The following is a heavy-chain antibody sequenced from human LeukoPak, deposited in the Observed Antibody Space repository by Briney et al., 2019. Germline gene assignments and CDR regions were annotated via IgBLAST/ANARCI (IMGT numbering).Heavy chain of an antibody. CDR1: GGTFSSYA. D-gene: IGHD5-18*01. V-gene: IGHV1-69*04. J-gene: IGHJ4*02. CDR2: IIPILGIT. Sequence: ASVKVSCKASGGTFSSYAISWVRQAPGQGLEWMGRIIPILGITNYAQRFQGRVTITADKSTSTAYMELSSLRSEDTAVYYCARAEVDTADFDYWGQGTLVTVSS. CDR3: ARAEVDTADFDY.